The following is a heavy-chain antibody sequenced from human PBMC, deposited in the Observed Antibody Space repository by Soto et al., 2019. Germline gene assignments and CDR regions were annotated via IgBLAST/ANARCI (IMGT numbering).Heavy chain of an antibody. CDR2: IGESGTPT. CDR1: GFTFSSYA. Sequence: GGSLRLSCAASGFTFSSYAMKWVRQAPGKGLEWVSLIGESGTPTYYADSVKGRFAISRDNSGNTLFLEMYSLRAEDTAVYYCARYIPGVRYYGMDGWGQGTTVTVSS. J-gene: IGHJ6*02. D-gene: IGHD2-2*01. V-gene: IGHV3-23*01. CDR3: ARYIPGVRYYGMDG.